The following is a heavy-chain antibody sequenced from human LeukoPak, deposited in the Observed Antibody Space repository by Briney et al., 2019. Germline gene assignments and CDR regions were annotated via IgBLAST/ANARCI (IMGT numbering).Heavy chain of an antibody. V-gene: IGHV3-33*01. Sequence: GRSLGLSCAASGFTFSSYGMHWVRQAPGKGLEWVAVIWYDGSNKYYADSVKGRFTISRDNSKNTLYLQMNSLRAEDTAVYYCARDRDNWNDSSYYYYGMDVWGKGTTVTVSS. CDR1: GFTFSSYG. D-gene: IGHD1-1*01. J-gene: IGHJ6*04. CDR3: ARDRDNWNDSSYYYYGMDV. CDR2: IWYDGSNK.